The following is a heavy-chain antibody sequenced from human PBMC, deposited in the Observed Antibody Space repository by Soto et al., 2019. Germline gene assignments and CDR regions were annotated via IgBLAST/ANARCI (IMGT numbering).Heavy chain of an antibody. CDR2: IGTHNGDT. Sequence: QVQLVQSGTEVKKPGASVKVSCKASGYTFNNYGFSWVRQAPGQGLEWVGWIGTHNGDTTYAQSFQGRVTMTIDTATTTSYMELTGLKFDDTAVYFCARDWRGAEGFDPWGQGTLVIVSS. CDR3: ARDWRGAEGFDP. V-gene: IGHV1-18*01. CDR1: GYTFNNYG. J-gene: IGHJ5*02. D-gene: IGHD3-3*01.